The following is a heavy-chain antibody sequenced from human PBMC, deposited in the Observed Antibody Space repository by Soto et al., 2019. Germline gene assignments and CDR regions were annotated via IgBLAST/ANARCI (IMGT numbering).Heavy chain of an antibody. D-gene: IGHD1-20*01. Sequence: EVQLLESGGGLVQPGESLRLSCAASGFTFDDYFMNWVRQAPGTGLEWVTGIKKNGGTAQYAGSVRGRFTISRDNARKTLYLQMNSLRAEDTALSYCAIDLHWYGMDVWGQGTTVTVSS. CDR3: AIDLHWYGMDV. J-gene: IGHJ6*02. V-gene: IGHV3-23*01. CDR1: GFTFDDYF. CDR2: IKKNGGTA.